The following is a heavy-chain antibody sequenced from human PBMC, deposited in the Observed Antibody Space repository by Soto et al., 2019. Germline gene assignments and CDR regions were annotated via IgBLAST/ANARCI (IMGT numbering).Heavy chain of an antibody. D-gene: IGHD5-18*01. V-gene: IGHV4-39*01. CDR1: GGSISNSRYY. J-gene: IGHJ4*02. CDR3: ARTWGYNYGPRDY. Sequence: PSETLSPTCNVSGGSISNSRYYWDCIRQPPGKGLEWVGSIYYSGTTYYKPSLKSRITISVDTSENQFSLKLSSVTAADTAVYFCARTWGYNYGPRDYWGQGILVTVSS. CDR2: IYYSGTT.